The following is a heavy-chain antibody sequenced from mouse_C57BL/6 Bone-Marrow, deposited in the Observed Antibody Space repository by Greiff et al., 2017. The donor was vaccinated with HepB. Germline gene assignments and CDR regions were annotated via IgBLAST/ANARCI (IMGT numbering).Heavy chain of an antibody. Sequence: VQLKESGPVLVKPGPSVKISCKASGFTFTDYYMHWVKQSHGKSLEWIGLVYPYNGGTSYNQKFKGKATLTVDTSSSTAYMELNSLTSEDSAVYYCASANWGNYLHFDYWGQGTTLTVSS. V-gene: IGHV1-36*01. CDR2: VYPYNGGT. J-gene: IGHJ2*01. D-gene: IGHD4-1*01. CDR3: ASANWGNYLHFDY. CDR1: GFTFTDYY.